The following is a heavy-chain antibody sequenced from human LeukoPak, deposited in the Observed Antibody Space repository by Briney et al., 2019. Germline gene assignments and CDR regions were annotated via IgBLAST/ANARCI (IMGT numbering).Heavy chain of an antibody. CDR3: TRDSGTYNWFDP. Sequence: GRSLRLACAASGFTLSGSAIHWVRQSSGRGLEWVGQIDKKEKGYATATAYAASVKGRFTISRDDSINTAYLQMKSLKTEDTALYYCTRDSGTYNWFDPWGQGTLVTVSS. J-gene: IGHJ5*02. CDR2: IDKKEKGYATAT. D-gene: IGHD1-26*01. CDR1: GFTLSGSA. V-gene: IGHV3-73*01.